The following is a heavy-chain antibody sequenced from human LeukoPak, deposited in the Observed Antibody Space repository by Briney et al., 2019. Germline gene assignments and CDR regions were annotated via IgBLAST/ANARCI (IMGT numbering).Heavy chain of an antibody. J-gene: IGHJ4*02. Sequence: SVKVSCKASGGTFSSYAISWVRQAPGQGLEWMGGIIPIFGTANYAQKFQGRVTITADESTSTAYMELSSLRSEDTAVYYCARVAAAYCGGDCYSEGFDQDLYFDYWGQGTLVTVSS. CDR1: GGTFSSYA. D-gene: IGHD2-21*02. V-gene: IGHV1-69*01. CDR2: IIPIFGTA. CDR3: ARVAAAYCGGDCYSEGFDQDLYFDY.